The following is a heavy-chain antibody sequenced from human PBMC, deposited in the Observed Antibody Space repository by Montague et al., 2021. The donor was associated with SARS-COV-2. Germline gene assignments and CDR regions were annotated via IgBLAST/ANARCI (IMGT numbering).Heavy chain of an antibody. CDR2: TYASGST. Sequence: SETLSLTCTVSGGSFSLHKWSWLRQSPGKGLEWIGYTYASGSTDYNPSLISRVTILVDTSNNQFTLNLDSVTSADTAVYYCAREWSAFDFWGQGTMVSVS. J-gene: IGHJ3*01. V-gene: IGHV4-59*11. D-gene: IGHD1-26*01. CDR3: AREWSAFDF. CDR1: GGSFSLHK.